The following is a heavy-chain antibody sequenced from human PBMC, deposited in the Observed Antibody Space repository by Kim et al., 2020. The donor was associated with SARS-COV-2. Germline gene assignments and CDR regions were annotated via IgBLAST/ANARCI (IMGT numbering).Heavy chain of an antibody. V-gene: IGHV3-15*01. CDR1: GFTFSNAW. Sequence: GGSLRLSCAASGFTFSNAWMSWVRQAPGKGLEWVGRIKSKTDGGTTDYAAPVKGRFTISRDDSKNTLYLQMNSLKTEDTAVYYCTTDQLPDTYYYDSSGYYFDYWGQGTLVTVSS. CDR2: IKSKTDGGTT. D-gene: IGHD3-22*01. J-gene: IGHJ4*02. CDR3: TTDQLPDTYYYDSSGYYFDY.